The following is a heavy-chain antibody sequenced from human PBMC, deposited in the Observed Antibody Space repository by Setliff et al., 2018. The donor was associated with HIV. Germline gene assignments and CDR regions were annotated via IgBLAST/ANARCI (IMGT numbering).Heavy chain of an antibody. CDR2: IYHSGST. V-gene: IGHV4-4*07. J-gene: IGHJ5*02. CDR1: GGSISSYY. CDR3: ARGPARAVARPGWLDP. Sequence: PSETLSLTCTVSGGSISSYYWSWIRQPAGKGLEWIGTIYHSGSTNYNPSLKSRVTISVDKSKNQFSLKLRSVTAADTAVYYCARGPARAVARPGWLDPWGQGTLVTVSS. D-gene: IGHD6-19*01.